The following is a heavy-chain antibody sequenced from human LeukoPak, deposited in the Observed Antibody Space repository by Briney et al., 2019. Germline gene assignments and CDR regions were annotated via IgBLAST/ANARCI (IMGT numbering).Heavy chain of an antibody. V-gene: IGHV4-59*01. CDR3: ARDKDSGTNHARIRSNV. D-gene: IGHD1-26*01. CDR2: IYGDGST. CDR1: GGSITSYY. Sequence: SETLSLTCTVSGGSITSYYWTWIRPPPGKGMEWIGFIYGDGSTKYNPSLKSRVTMSVDTSKNQFSLKLSSATAADSAVYYCARDKDSGTNHARIRSNVWGQGTMVTLSS. J-gene: IGHJ3*01.